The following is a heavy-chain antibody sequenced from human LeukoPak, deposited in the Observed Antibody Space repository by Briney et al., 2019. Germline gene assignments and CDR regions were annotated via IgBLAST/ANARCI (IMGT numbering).Heavy chain of an antibody. D-gene: IGHD3-22*01. CDR3: ARLTKRDYYDSSGSNAFDI. CDR1: GYSFTSYW. Sequence: GESLKIPCKGSGYSFTSYWIGWVRQMPGKGLEWMGIIYPGDSDIRYSPSFQGQVTISADKSISTAYLQWSSLKASDTAMYYCARLTKRDYYDSSGSNAFDIWGQGTMVTVSS. V-gene: IGHV5-51*01. CDR2: IYPGDSDI. J-gene: IGHJ3*02.